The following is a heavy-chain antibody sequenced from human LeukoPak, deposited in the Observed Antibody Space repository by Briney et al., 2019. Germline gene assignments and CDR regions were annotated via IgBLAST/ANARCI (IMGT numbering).Heavy chain of an antibody. V-gene: IGHV4-39*01. CDR1: GGSISSSSYY. D-gene: IGHD4/OR15-4a*01. Sequence: PSETLSLTCTVSGGSISSSSYYWGWIRQPPGKGPEWIGSIYYSGSTYYNPSLKSRVTISVDTSKNQFSLKLSSVTAADTAVYYCARPLGGANPKSCYWYFDLWGRGTLVTVSS. CDR2: IYYSGST. CDR3: ARPLGGANPKSCYWYFDL. J-gene: IGHJ2*01.